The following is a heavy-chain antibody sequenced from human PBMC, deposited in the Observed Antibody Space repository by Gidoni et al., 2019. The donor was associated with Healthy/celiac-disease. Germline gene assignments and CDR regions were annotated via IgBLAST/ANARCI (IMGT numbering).Heavy chain of an antibody. CDR3: ARHILSGSSVVVVAANGAFDI. Sequence: EVQLVQSGAEVKKPGESLKISCKGSGYSFTRYWLGWGRQMPGKGLEWMGIIYPGDSDTRYSPSCQGQVTISADKSSSTAYLQWSSLKASDTAMYYCARHILSGSSVVVVAANGAFDIWGQGTMVTVSS. CDR1: GYSFTRYW. V-gene: IGHV5-51*01. CDR2: IYPGDSDT. J-gene: IGHJ3*02. D-gene: IGHD2-15*01.